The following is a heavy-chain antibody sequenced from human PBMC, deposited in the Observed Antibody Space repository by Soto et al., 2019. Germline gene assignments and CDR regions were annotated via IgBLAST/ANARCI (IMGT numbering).Heavy chain of an antibody. CDR2: ISDDGRNT. CDR3: AREHDADPPGYVDY. Sequence: QVQLVESGGGVVQPGRSLRLSCAASGFTFSNHAMHWVRQAPGKGQEWVAVISDDGRNTYYADYVKGRFTISRDNSKNTMEQQMNSQRTEDTAVYDGAREHDADPPGYVDYWGQGTLVTVSS. CDR1: GFTFSNHA. V-gene: IGHV3-30*04. D-gene: IGHD1-1*01. J-gene: IGHJ4*02.